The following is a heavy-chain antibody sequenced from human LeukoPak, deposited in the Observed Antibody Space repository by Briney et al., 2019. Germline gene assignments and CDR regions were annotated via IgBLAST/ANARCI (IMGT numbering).Heavy chain of an antibody. Sequence: PGGSLRLSCAASGFTFSDYYMSWIRQAPGKGLEWVSYISSSGSTINYADSVKGRFTISRDNAKNSLYLQMNSLRAEDTAVYYCARNGGRKYSSSWYPDYWGQGTLVTVSS. CDR2: ISSSGSTI. V-gene: IGHV3-11*04. J-gene: IGHJ4*02. CDR1: GFTFSDYY. D-gene: IGHD6-13*01. CDR3: ARNGGRKYSSSWYPDY.